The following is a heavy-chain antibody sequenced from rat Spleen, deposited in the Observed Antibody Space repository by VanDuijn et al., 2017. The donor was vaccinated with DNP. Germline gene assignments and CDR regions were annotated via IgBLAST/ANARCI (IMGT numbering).Heavy chain of an antibody. Sequence: EVQLVESGGGLVQPGRSLKLSCAASGFTFSDYYMAWVRQAPTKGLELVAYISYAGGSTYHGDSVKGRFTISRDNAKNTLYLQMNSLRSEDTATYYCTRGAGSPYWSFDFWGPGTVVTVSS. J-gene: IGHJ1*01. CDR2: ISYAGGST. V-gene: IGHV5-20*01. CDR3: TRGAGSPYWSFDF. CDR1: GFTFSDYY. D-gene: IGHD5-1*01.